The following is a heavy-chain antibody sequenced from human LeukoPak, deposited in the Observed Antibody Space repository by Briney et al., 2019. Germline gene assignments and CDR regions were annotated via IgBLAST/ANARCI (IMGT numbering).Heavy chain of an antibody. CDR1: GDSVSSGYYY. V-gene: IGHV4-61*01. D-gene: IGHD3-22*01. CDR2: IYYTGST. J-gene: IGHJ3*02. CDR3: ARNYYDSSCYYLFDAFDI. Sequence: PSETLSLTCTVSGDSVSSGYYYWSWIRQPPGKGLEWTGNIYYTGSTNYNPSLKSRVTISVDTSKNQFSLKLNSVTAADMAVYYCARNYYDSSCYYLFDAFDIWGQGTMVTVSS.